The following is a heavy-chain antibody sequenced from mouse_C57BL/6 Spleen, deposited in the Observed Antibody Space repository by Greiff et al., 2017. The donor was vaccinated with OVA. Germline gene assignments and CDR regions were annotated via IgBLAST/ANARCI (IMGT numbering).Heavy chain of an antibody. CDR3: ARQGYYGSSPYYFDY. Sequence: EVQLVESGGDLVKPGGSLKLSCAASGFTFSSYGMSWVRQTTDKRLEWVATISSGGSYTYYPDSVKGRFTISRDNAKNTLYLQMSSLKSEDTAMYYCARQGYYGSSPYYFDYWGQGTTLTVSS. CDR2: ISSGGSYT. CDR1: GFTFSSYG. J-gene: IGHJ2*01. D-gene: IGHD1-1*01. V-gene: IGHV5-6*01.